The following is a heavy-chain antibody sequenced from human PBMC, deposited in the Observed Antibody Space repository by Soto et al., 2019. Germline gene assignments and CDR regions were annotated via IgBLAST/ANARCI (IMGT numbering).Heavy chain of an antibody. J-gene: IGHJ4*02. CDR2: IIPILGIA. CDR1: GGTFSSYT. D-gene: IGHD2-15*01. CDR3: ASRSSAATVLFDY. V-gene: IGHV1-69*02. Sequence: ASVKVSCKASGGTFSSYTISWVRQAPGQGLEWMGRIIPILGIANYAQKFQGRVTITADKSTSTAYMEPSSLRSEDTAVYYCASRSSAATVLFDYWGQGTLVTVSS.